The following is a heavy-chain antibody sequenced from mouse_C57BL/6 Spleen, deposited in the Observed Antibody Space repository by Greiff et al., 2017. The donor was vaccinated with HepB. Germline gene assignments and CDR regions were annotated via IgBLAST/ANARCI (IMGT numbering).Heavy chain of an antibody. Sequence: EVKLVESGGGLVQPGGSLSLSCAASGFTFTDYYMSWVRQPPGKALEWLGFIRNKANGYTTEYSASVKGRFTISRDNSQSILYLQMNALRAEDSATYYGARYGANWDVSMDYWGQGTSVTVSS. CDR1: GFTFTDYY. CDR2: IRNKANGYTT. V-gene: IGHV7-3*01. D-gene: IGHD4-1*01. J-gene: IGHJ4*01. CDR3: ARYGANWDVSMDY.